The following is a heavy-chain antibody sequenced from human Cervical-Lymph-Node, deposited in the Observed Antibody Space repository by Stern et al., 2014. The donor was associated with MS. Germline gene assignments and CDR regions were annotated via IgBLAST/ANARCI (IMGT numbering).Heavy chain of an antibody. D-gene: IGHD3-10*01. J-gene: IGHJ4*02. V-gene: IGHV1-69*01. CDR3: ARDLTMGTSD. CDR2: IIPLIGTA. CDR1: GGTFSTSD. Sequence: VQLVESGSGVKKPGSSVKVSCKASGGTFSTSDLNWVRQAPGEGLEWMGGIIPLIGTAKFAPKFQGRVTINADGSTSTVYMELSNLGSDDTAIYYCARDLTMGTSDWGQGTLVTVSS.